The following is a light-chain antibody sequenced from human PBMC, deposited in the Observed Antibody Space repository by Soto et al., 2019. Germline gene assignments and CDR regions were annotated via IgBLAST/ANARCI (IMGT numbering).Light chain of an antibody. CDR2: AAS. V-gene: IGKV1-39*01. Sequence: DIQMTQSPSSLSASVGDRITITCRARQSISSYLNWYQQKPGKAPKLLIYAASSFQSGVPSRFSGSGSGTDFTLAISRLQPEGFATYYWQQSYSTPLTFGPATKVDIK. J-gene: IGKJ3*01. CDR3: QQSYSTPLT. CDR1: QSISSY.